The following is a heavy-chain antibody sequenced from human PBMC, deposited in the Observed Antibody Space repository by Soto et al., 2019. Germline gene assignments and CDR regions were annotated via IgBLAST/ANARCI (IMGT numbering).Heavy chain of an antibody. CDR3: ARDHDPATAMGTSWH. Sequence: EVQLVESGGGLVQPGGSLRLSCAASGFTFSSYWMSWVRQAPGKGLEWVANIKQDGSAKYYVDSVKGRFTISRDNAKNHLKMQMNSLRAGDTAVYYCARDHDPATAMGTSWHWGQGTLVTVSS. CDR1: GFTFSSYW. D-gene: IGHD5-18*01. J-gene: IGHJ4*02. V-gene: IGHV3-7*01. CDR2: IKQDGSAK.